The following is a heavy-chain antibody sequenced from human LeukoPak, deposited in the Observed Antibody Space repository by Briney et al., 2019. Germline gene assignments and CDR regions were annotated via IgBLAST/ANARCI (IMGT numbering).Heavy chain of an antibody. V-gene: IGHV4-39*01. CDR2: IYYSGST. J-gene: IGHJ4*02. D-gene: IGHD1-26*01. CDR3: ARSSGSDFVFDY. CDR1: GGSISSSSYY. Sequence: SETLSLTCTVSGGSISSSSYYWGWIRQPPGTGLEWIGSIYYSGSTYYNPSLKSRVTISVDTSKNQFSLKLSSVTAADTAVYYCARSSGSDFVFDYWGQGTLVTVSS.